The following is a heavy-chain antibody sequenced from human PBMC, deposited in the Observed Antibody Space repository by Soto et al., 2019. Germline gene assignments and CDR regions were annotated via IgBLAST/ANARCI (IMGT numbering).Heavy chain of an antibody. CDR1: GYSLSGYY. V-gene: IGHV1-2*04. Sequence: ASVKVSCKASGYSLSGYYLHWVRQAPGQGLEWLGRINPKSGGTSTAQKFQGWVTMTTDTSISTASMELTRLTSGDTAIYYCARGDSTDCSNGVCSFFYNHDMDVWGQGTTVTVSS. CDR2: INPKSGGT. D-gene: IGHD2-8*01. CDR3: ARGDSTDCSNGVCSFFYNHDMDV. J-gene: IGHJ6*02.